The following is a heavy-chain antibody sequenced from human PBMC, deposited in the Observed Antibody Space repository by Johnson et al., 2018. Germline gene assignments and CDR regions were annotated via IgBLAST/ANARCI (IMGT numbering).Heavy chain of an antibody. CDR2: INSDGSST. J-gene: IGHJ1*01. CDR3: ARRGYYGSGPAPPAEYFQH. V-gene: IGHV3-74*02. CDR1: GFTFSIYW. D-gene: IGHD3-10*01. Sequence: VQLVQSGGGLVQPGGSLRLSCAASGFTFSIYWMHWVRQAPGKGLVWVSRINSDGSSTSYADSVKDRFTISRDNAKNTLYLQMNSLRAEDTAVYYCARRGYYGSGPAPPAEYFQHGGQGTLVTVSS.